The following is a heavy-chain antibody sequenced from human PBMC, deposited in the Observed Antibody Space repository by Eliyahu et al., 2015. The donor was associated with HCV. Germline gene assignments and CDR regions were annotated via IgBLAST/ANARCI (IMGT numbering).Heavy chain of an antibody. J-gene: IGHJ4*02. V-gene: IGHV4-39*01. Sequence: QLQLQESGPGRVKPSETLSLTCTVSGASXXSNXXYWGWXRQPPGKGLEWIGIISYNGSAYYTPSLKSRFTISVDTSKNQFSLKLTSVTAADTAVYYCARHLDGWSGLAWYFDQWGQGTLVTVSS. CDR3: ARHLDGWSGLAWYFDQ. D-gene: IGHD6-19*01. CDR1: GASXXSNXXY. CDR2: ISYNGSA.